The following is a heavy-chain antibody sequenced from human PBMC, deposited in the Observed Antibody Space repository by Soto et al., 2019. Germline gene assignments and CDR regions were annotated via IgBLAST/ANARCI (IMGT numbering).Heavy chain of an antibody. Sequence: ASVNVSCKASGYTFTSDDINWVRQATGQGLEWMGWMNPNSGNTGYAQKFQGRVTMTRNTSISTAYMELSSLRSEDTAVYYCACLNTAMVNYYYYYGMDVWGQGTTVTVSS. CDR2: MNPNSGNT. CDR1: GYTFTSDD. V-gene: IGHV1-8*01. D-gene: IGHD5-18*01. J-gene: IGHJ6*02. CDR3: ACLNTAMVNYYYYYGMDV.